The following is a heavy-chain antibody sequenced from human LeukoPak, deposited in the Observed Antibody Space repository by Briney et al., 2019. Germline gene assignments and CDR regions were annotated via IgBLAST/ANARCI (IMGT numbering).Heavy chain of an antibody. Sequence: SETLSLTCTVSGGSISSYYWRWVRQPPGKGLEWMGYIHYSGSTNYNPSLKSRLTISVYTSKTQFSLKLSSVTAADTAVYYCARDNYYDSGSYYNDYYFDYWGQGTLVTVSS. D-gene: IGHD3-10*01. CDR1: GGSISSYY. CDR2: IHYSGST. CDR3: ARDNYYDSGSYYNDYYFDY. V-gene: IGHV4-59*01. J-gene: IGHJ4*02.